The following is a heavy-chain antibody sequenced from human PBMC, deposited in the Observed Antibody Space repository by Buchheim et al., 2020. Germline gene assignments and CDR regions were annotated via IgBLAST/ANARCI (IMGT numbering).Heavy chain of an antibody. J-gene: IGHJ3*02. CDR1: GFTFSSYG. V-gene: IGHV3-30*18. CDR2: ISYDGSNK. D-gene: IGHD3-10*01. Sequence: QVQLVESGGGVVQPGRSLRLSCAASGFTFSSYGMHWVRQAPGKGLEWVAVISYDGSNKYYADSVKGRFTISRANSKNTLYLQMNSLRAEDTAVYYCAKGLGSGSYSDAFDIWGQGT. CDR3: AKGLGSGSYSDAFDI.